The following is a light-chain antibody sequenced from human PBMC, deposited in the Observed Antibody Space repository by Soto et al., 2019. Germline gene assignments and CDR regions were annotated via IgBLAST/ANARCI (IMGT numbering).Light chain of an antibody. Sequence: DIQMTQSPSSLSASVGDRVTITCRASQSISSYLNWYQQKPGKAPKILIYVASSLPSGVPSRFSGSESGTDFTLTISSLQPEDFATYYCQQTYSTPWTFGQGTKVEIK. V-gene: IGKV1-39*01. J-gene: IGKJ1*01. CDR3: QQTYSTPWT. CDR2: VAS. CDR1: QSISSY.